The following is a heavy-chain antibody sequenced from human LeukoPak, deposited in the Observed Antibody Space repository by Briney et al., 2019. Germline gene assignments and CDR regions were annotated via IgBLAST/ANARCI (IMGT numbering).Heavy chain of an antibody. V-gene: IGHV4-34*01. CDR3: ATLRGGVWLPSGY. Sequence: SETLSLTCAVYGGSFSGYYWSWIRQPPGKGLEWIGEINHSGSTNYNPSLKSRVTISVDTSKNQFSLKLSSVTAADTAVYYCATLRGGVWLPSGYWGQGTLVTVSS. CDR1: GGSFSGYY. J-gene: IGHJ4*02. D-gene: IGHD6-19*01. CDR2: INHSGST.